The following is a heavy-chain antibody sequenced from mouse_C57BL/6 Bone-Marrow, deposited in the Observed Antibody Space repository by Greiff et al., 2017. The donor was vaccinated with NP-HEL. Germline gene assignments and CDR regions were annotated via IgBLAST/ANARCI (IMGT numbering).Heavy chain of an antibody. CDR3: ARRGGYYAFDY. CDR1: GFTFSSYG. D-gene: IGHD2-3*01. V-gene: IGHV5-6*01. Sequence: VQLKESGGDLVKPGGSLKLSCAASGFTFSSYGMSWVRQTPDKRLEWVATISSGGSYTYYPDSVKGRFTISRDNAKNTLYLQMSSLKSEDTAMYYCARRGGYYAFDYWGQGTTLTVSS. J-gene: IGHJ2*01. CDR2: ISSGGSYT.